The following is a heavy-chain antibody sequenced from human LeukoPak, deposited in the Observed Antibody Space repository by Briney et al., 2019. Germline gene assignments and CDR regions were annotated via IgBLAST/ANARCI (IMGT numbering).Heavy chain of an antibody. J-gene: IGHJ4*02. Sequence: SETLSLTCAVYGGSFSGYYWSWIRQPPGKGLEWIGEINHSGSTNYNPSLKSRVTISVDTSKNQFSLKLSSVTAADTAVYYCASAPRIQLWARYFDYWGQGTLVTVSS. V-gene: IGHV4-34*01. CDR1: GGSFSGYY. CDR2: INHSGST. D-gene: IGHD5-18*01. CDR3: ASAPRIQLWARYFDY.